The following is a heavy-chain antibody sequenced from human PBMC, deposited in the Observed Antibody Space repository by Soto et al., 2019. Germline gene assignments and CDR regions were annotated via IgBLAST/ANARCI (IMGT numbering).Heavy chain of an antibody. CDR3: TRENPAAASPTLDY. Sequence: ASVKVSCKASGYPFTTYGINWVRQAPGQGLEWMGWISVSNGYTNYAQNLQGRVTMTADTSTNVAYMELRSLRSDDTAVYYCTRENPAAASPTLDYWGHGTLVTVSS. D-gene: IGHD2-2*01. CDR1: GYPFTTYG. V-gene: IGHV1-18*01. J-gene: IGHJ4*01. CDR2: ISVSNGYT.